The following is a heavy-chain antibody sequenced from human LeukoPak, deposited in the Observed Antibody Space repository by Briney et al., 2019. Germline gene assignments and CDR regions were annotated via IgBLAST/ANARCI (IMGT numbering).Heavy chain of an antibody. CDR1: GYTFTSYG. D-gene: IGHD3-22*01. J-gene: IGHJ4*02. CDR2: ISAYNGNT. Sequence: GASVKASCKASGYTFTSYGISWVRQAPGQGLEWMGWISAYNGNTNYAQKLQGRVTMTTDTSTSTAYMELRSLRSDDTAVYYCARTDIYDSSGPVGYWGQGTLVTVSS. CDR3: ARTDIYDSSGPVGY. V-gene: IGHV1-18*01.